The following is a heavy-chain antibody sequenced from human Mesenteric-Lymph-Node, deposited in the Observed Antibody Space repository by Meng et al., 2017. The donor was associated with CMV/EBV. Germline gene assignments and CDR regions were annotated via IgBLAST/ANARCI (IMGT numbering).Heavy chain of an antibody. CDR1: GGSISSYY. CDR2: IYYSGST. CDR3: ARGGSYKGYFDY. J-gene: IGHJ4*02. D-gene: IGHD1-26*01. Sequence: SETLSLTCTVSGGSISSYYWSWIRQPPGKGLEWIGYIYYSGSTNYNPSLKSRVTISVDTSKNQFSLKLSSVTAAGTAVYYCARGGSYKGYFDYWGQGTLVTVSS. V-gene: IGHV4-59*01.